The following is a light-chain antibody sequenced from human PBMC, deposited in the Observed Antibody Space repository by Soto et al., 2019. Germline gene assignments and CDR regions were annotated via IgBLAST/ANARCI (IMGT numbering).Light chain of an antibody. Sequence: ESVLTQSPATLSLSPGERATLSCRASQSISSYFAWYQQKPGQAPRLLIYDTSTRATGIPARFSGSGSGTDLTLTISSLEPEDFAVYHCQQRSTWPRWTFGQGTKVEIK. CDR1: QSISSY. CDR2: DTS. V-gene: IGKV3-11*01. CDR3: QQRSTWPRWT. J-gene: IGKJ1*01.